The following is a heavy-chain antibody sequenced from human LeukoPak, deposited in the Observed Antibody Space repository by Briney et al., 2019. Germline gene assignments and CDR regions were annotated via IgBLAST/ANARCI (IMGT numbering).Heavy chain of an antibody. CDR1: GYSFNSHH. Sequence: ASVKVSCKTSGYSFNSHHVHWARQAPGQGLEWMGINFFHDGTTSNTQKFPGRLTMTRDTSTSTVYMELSSLKSEDTAVYYCARDSGNYHYDMDVWGQGTTVIVSS. J-gene: IGHJ6*02. D-gene: IGHD3-10*01. CDR3: ARDSGNYHYDMDV. CDR2: NFFHDGTT. V-gene: IGHV1-46*02.